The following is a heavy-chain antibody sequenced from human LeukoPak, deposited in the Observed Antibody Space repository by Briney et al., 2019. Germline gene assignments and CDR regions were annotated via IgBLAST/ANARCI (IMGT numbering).Heavy chain of an antibody. CDR3: ARGRYCSGGSCYWVSYNWFDP. Sequence: PSETLSLTCTVSGGSISSYYWSWIRQPAGKGLEWIGRIYTSGSTNYNPSLKSRVTMSVDTSKNQFSLKLSSVTAADTAVYYCARGRYCSGGSCYWVSYNWFDPRGQGTLVTVSS. CDR1: GGSISSYY. CDR2: IYTSGST. D-gene: IGHD2-15*01. V-gene: IGHV4-4*07. J-gene: IGHJ5*02.